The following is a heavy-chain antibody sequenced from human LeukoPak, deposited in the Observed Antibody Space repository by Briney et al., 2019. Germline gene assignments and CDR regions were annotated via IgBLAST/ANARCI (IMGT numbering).Heavy chain of an antibody. D-gene: IGHD3-16*01. V-gene: IGHV4-39*01. Sequence: SETLSLTCTVSGGSISSGSYFWGWIRQPPGKGLEWIGSINYSGKTYYNLSLKSRVTVSVDTSKNQFSLKVDSVTAADTAVYYCVKHWGFWGRGALVTVSS. CDR2: INYSGKT. J-gene: IGHJ4*02. CDR1: GGSISSGSYF. CDR3: VKHWGF.